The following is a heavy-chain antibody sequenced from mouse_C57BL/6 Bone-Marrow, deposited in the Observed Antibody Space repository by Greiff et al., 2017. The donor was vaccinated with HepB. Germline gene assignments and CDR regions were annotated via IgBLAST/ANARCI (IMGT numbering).Heavy chain of an antibody. D-gene: IGHD1-1*01. CDR2: ISDGGSYT. V-gene: IGHV5-4*03. J-gene: IGHJ3*01. Sequence: EVKLVESGGGLVKPGGSLKLSCAASGFTFSSYAMSWVRQTPEKRLEWVATISDGGSYTYYPDNVKGRFTISRDNAKNNLYLQMGHLESEDTAMYYCARGTVVAPGFAYWGQGTLVTVSA. CDR3: ARGTVVAPGFAY. CDR1: GFTFSSYA.